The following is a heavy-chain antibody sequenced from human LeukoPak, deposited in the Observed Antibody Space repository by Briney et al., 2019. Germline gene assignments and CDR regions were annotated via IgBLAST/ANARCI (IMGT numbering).Heavy chain of an antibody. V-gene: IGHV3-23*01. CDR1: GFTFSSYA. D-gene: IGHD3-16*01. J-gene: IGHJ4*02. Sequence: PGGSLRLSCTASGFTFSSYAMNWVRQAPGKGLEDLSVISGGGGSTYYADSVKGRFTISRDNSKNTLYLQMNSLRAEDTAVYYCAKDGVVTITFDHWGQGTLVTVSS. CDR3: AKDGVVTITFDH. CDR2: ISGGGGST.